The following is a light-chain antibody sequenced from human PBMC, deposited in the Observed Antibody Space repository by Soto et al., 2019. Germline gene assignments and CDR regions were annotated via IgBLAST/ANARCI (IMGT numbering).Light chain of an antibody. J-gene: IGKJ4*01. CDR3: MQDFQTTLY. V-gene: IGKV2-28*01. CDR2: LGS. Sequence: DIVLTQSPLSLPVTPGEPASISCRSSQSLLHRNGYNYLDWYLQKPGQSPQLLIYLGSNRASGVPDRFGGSRSGTDFTLKISRVEAEDVGIDYCMQDFQTTLYFGGGTKVESK. CDR1: QSLLHRNGYNY.